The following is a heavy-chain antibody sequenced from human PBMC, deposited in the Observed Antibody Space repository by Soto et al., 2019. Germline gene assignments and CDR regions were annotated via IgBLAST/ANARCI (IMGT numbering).Heavy chain of an antibody. V-gene: IGHV3-30-3*01. CDR2: ISKDGSAK. CDR1: GFIFSNYS. D-gene: IGHD3-22*01. CDR3: ARAGYYDRSGHPDNWFDP. J-gene: IGHJ5*02. Sequence: QVQLVESGGGVVQPGKSLRLSCTASGFIFSNYSMHWVRQAPGKGLEWLSVISKDGSAKYYAVSVEGRFTISRDNSKNTVDLQLNRLRPEDTAIYYCARAGYYDRSGHPDNWFDPWGQGILVSVSS.